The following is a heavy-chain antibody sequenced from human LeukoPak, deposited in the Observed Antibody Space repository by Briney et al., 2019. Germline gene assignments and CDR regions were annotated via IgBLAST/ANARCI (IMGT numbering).Heavy chain of an antibody. J-gene: IGHJ4*02. D-gene: IGHD5-24*01. V-gene: IGHV3-7*02. CDR1: GFTFRNSW. CDR3: VESGGRDGYDH. Sequence: PGGSLRLSCAASGFTFRNSWMSWVRQAPGKGLEWVAIISEEGSNRLYVDSVRGRFTISRDNAKNSLYLQMNSLRAEDTAMYYCVESGGRDGYDHRGQGALVTVSS. CDR2: ISEEGSNR.